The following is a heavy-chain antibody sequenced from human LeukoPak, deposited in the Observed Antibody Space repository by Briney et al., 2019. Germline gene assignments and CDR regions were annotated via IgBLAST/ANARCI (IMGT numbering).Heavy chain of an antibody. CDR3: ARELDTAMVRGERYNWFDP. Sequence: ASVKVSCKASGYTFTDYYMHWVRQAPGQGLEWMGWINPNNGGTNYGQKFQGRVTMTRDTSISTAYMELSRLRSDDTAVYYCARELDTAMVRGERYNWFDPWGQGTLVTVSS. J-gene: IGHJ5*02. CDR1: GYTFTDYY. V-gene: IGHV1-2*02. D-gene: IGHD5-18*01. CDR2: INPNNGGT.